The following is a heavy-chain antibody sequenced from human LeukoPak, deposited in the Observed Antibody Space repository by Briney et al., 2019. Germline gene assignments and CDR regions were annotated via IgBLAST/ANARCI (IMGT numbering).Heavy chain of an antibody. D-gene: IGHD2-2*02. V-gene: IGHV3-21*01. CDR2: ISSSSSYI. Sequence: AGGSLRLSCAASGFTFSSYSMDWVRQAPGKGLEWVSSISSSSSYIYYADSVKGRFTISRDNAKNSLYLQMHSLRAEDTAVYYCATNSWSSTSCYNYWGQGTLVTVSS. CDR1: GFTFSSYS. J-gene: IGHJ4*02. CDR3: ATNSWSSTSCYNY.